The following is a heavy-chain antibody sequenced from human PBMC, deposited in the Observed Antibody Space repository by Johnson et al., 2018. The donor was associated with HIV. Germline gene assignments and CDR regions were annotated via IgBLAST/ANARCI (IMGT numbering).Heavy chain of an antibody. D-gene: IGHD3-10*01. CDR1: GFTFSSYG. J-gene: IGHJ3*02. Sequence: QVQLVESGGGMVQPGGSLRLSCAASGFTFSSYGMHWVRQAPGKGLEWVVFLRYDGSNKYYADSVKGRFTISRDNSKNTLYLKMNSLRAEDTAVYYCAKDSSVLLCFDIWGQGTMVTVSS. CDR2: LRYDGSNK. V-gene: IGHV3-30*02. CDR3: AKDSSVLLCFDI.